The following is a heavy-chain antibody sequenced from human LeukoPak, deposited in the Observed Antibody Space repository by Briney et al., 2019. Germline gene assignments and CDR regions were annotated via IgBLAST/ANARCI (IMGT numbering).Heavy chain of an antibody. V-gene: IGHV6-1*01. Sequence: SQTLSLTCAISGDSVSSNSAAWNWIRQSPSRGLEWLGRTYYRSKWYNDYGVSVKSRITINTDTSKNQFSLTLSSVTAADTAVYYCARGQKYRNGYTVTELGSGYFDYWGQGTLVTVSS. CDR2: TYYRSKWYN. D-gene: IGHD5-18*01. J-gene: IGHJ4*02. CDR3: ARGQKYRNGYTVTELGSGYFDY. CDR1: GDSVSSNSAA.